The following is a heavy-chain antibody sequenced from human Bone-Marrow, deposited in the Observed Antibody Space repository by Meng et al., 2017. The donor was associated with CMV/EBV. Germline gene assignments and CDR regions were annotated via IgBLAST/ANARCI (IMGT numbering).Heavy chain of an antibody. CDR3: ASYPPNYVWGSYRYTWFDP. D-gene: IGHD3-16*02. V-gene: IGHV3-21*01. CDR1: GFTFSSYS. Sequence: GESLKISCAASGFTFSSYSMNWVRQAPGKGLEWVSSICSSSSYIYYADSVKGRFTISRDNAKNSLYLQMNSLRAEDTAVYYCASYPPNYVWGSYRYTWFDPWGQGTLVTVSS. J-gene: IGHJ5*02. CDR2: ICSSSSYI.